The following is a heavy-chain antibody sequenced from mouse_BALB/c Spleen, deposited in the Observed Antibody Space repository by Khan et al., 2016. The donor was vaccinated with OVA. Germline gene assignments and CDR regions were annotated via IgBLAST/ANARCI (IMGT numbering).Heavy chain of an antibody. CDR3: ARGNYYGYAMDY. D-gene: IGHD1-1*01. V-gene: IGHV3-2*02. Sequence: EVQLQESGPGLVKPSQSLSLTCTVTGYSITSNYAWNWIRQFPGNKLEWMGYISYSDSTSYNPSLKSRISITRDTSKNQFFLQLNSVTTEDTVTYYCARGNYYGYAMDYWGQGTSVTVSS. CDR2: ISYSDST. J-gene: IGHJ4*01. CDR1: GYSITSNYA.